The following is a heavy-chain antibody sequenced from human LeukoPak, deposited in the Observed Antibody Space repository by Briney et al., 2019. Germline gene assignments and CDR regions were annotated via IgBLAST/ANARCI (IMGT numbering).Heavy chain of an antibody. CDR2: ISGSGGTI. D-gene: IGHD2-2*01. CDR3: AKGATGYQLLAGDTFDI. CDR1: GFTFSSYA. J-gene: IGHJ3*02. Sequence: PGGSLRLSCAASGFTFSSYAMSWVRQAPGKGLEWVSTISGSGGTIYYASSVKGRFTISRDNSKNTLFLQMNSLRAEDTAVYYCAKGATGYQLLAGDTFDIWGQGTMVTVSS. V-gene: IGHV3-23*01.